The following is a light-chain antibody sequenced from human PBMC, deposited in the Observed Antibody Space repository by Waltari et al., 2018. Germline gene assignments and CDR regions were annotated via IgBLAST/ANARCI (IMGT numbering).Light chain of an antibody. V-gene: IGLV4-69*01. CDR1: SGHTNYA. Sequence: QLVLTQSPSASASLGASVKFTCTLSSGHTNYAVAWHQQLPGTGPRFLMKINSDGSHNKGDGIPERFSGSSSGAERFLTIASLQSEDEADYYCQAWGTGIVFGGGTKLTVL. CDR2: INSDGSH. J-gene: IGLJ3*02. CDR3: QAWGTGIV.